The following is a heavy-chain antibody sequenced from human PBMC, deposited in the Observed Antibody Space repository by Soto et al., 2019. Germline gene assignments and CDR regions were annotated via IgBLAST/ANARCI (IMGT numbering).Heavy chain of an antibody. D-gene: IGHD6-13*01. CDR3: TTDMIVAPPPYDEYSSSLSYFDY. V-gene: IGHV3-15*01. Sequence: VQLVESGGGVVQPGGSLRLSCAASGFTFSNAWMSWVRQAPGKGLEWVGRIKSKTDGGTTDYAAPVKGRFTISRDDSKNTLYLQMNSLKTEDTAVYYCTTDMIVAPPPYDEYSSSLSYFDYWGQGTLVTVSS. J-gene: IGHJ4*02. CDR2: IKSKTDGGTT. CDR1: GFTFSNAW.